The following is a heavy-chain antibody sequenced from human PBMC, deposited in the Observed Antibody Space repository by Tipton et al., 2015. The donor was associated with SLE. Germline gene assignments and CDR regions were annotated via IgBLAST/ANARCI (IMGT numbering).Heavy chain of an antibody. Sequence: GSLRLSCAASGFTFSSYWMHWVRQAPGKGLVWVSRINSDGSSTSYADSVKGRFTISRDNAKNTLYLQMNSLRAGDTAVYYCARDLGADYGMDVWGQGTTVTVSS. CDR1: GFTFSSYW. J-gene: IGHJ6*02. V-gene: IGHV3-74*01. CDR2: INSDGSST. CDR3: ARDLGADYGMDV. D-gene: IGHD1-26*01.